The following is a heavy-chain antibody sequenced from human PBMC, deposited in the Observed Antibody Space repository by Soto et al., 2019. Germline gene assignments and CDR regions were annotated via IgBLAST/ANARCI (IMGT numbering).Heavy chain of an antibody. Sequence: GGSLRLSCAASGFTFSSYAMSWVRQAPGKGLEWVSAISGSGGSTYYADSVKGRFTISRDNSKNTLYLQMNGLRAEDTAVYYCAKDPYGDSVRDYWGQGTLVTVSP. CDR2: ISGSGGST. V-gene: IGHV3-23*01. D-gene: IGHD4-17*01. J-gene: IGHJ4*02. CDR3: AKDPYGDSVRDY. CDR1: GFTFSSYA.